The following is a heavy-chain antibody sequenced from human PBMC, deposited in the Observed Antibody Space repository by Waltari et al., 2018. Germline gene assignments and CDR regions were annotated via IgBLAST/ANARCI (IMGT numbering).Heavy chain of an antibody. V-gene: IGHV4-59*08. CDR3: ASDTVLGGFDI. CDR1: GGSIRTHY. J-gene: IGHJ3*02. CDR2: SYYTGRT. D-gene: IGHD2-15*01. Sequence: QVQLQESGPGLVNPSETLSLTCTVSGGSIRTHYWSWIRQSPGKGLEWIGYSYYTGRTNYNPSLKRRVSISVDTSKNQFSLKLTSVTAADTAVYYCASDTVLGGFDIWGQGTMVTVSS.